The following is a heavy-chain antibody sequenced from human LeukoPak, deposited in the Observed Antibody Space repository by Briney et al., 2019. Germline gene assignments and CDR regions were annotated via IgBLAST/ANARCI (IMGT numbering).Heavy chain of an antibody. D-gene: IGHD7-27*01. CDR3: ARDITGDYGMDV. J-gene: IGHJ6*02. CDR2: INWNGGST. Sequence: GGSLRLSCAASGFTFDDYGMSWVRQVPGKGLEWVSGINWNGGSTGYADSVKGRFTISRDNAKNTLYLRMNSLRAEDTAVYYCARDITGDYGMDVWGQGTTVTVSS. V-gene: IGHV3-20*04. CDR1: GFTFDDYG.